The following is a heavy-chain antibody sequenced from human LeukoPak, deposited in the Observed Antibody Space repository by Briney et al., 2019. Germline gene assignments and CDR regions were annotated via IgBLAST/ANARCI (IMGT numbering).Heavy chain of an antibody. J-gene: IGHJ4*02. D-gene: IGHD6-19*01. CDR2: ISYAGSNK. V-gene: IGHV3-30*03. CDR3: AGSFTRGWFAWGH. CDR1: GFTFSYYG. Sequence: PGGSLRLSCVASGFTFSYYGMHWVRQAPGKGLEWVAVISYAGSNKYYADSVKGRFSISRDNSKNTLFLQMNSLRAEDTAVYYCAGSFTRGWFAWGHWGQGTLVTVSS.